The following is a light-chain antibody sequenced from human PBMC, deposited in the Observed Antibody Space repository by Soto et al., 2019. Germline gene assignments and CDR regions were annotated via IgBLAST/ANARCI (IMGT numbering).Light chain of an antibody. CDR2: GAS. CDR3: QQYGRSTGS. Sequence: EIVLTQSPGTLSLSPGERATLSCRASQSVSSSYLAWYQQKPGQAPRLLIYGASSRATGIPDRFSGSGSGTDFTLTIGRLEPEDFAVYYCQQYGRSTGSFGQGTKLEIK. CDR1: QSVSSSY. J-gene: IGKJ2*03. V-gene: IGKV3-20*01.